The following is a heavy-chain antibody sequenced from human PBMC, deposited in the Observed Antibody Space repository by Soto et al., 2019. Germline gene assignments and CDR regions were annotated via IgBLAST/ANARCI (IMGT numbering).Heavy chain of an antibody. CDR2: IYTSVST. CDR1: GGSISSYY. Sequence: VQLQESGPGLVKPSETLSLTCTVSGGSISSYYWSWIRQPAGKGLEWIGRIYTSVSTNYNPSLKSLVTGSIVTSKNQFSLKLSSLTAADTAVYCRARDHDYCTYGPYGYYYGMDVWGQGTTVTDSS. V-gene: IGHV4-4*07. D-gene: IGHD4-4*01. CDR3: ARDHDYCTYGPYGYYYGMDV. J-gene: IGHJ6*02.